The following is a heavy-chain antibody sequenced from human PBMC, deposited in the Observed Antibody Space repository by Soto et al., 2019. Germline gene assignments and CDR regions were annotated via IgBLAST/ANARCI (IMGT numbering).Heavy chain of an antibody. CDR1: GGSISSYY. D-gene: IGHD6-6*01. V-gene: IGHV4-59*01. CDR3: AREYSSSSGLDY. Sequence: PSETLSLTCTVSGGSISSYYWSWIRQPPGKGLEWIGYIYYSGSTNYNPSLKSRVTISVDTSKNQFSLKLSSVTAADTAVYYCAREYSSSSGLDYWGQGTLVTVSS. CDR2: IYYSGST. J-gene: IGHJ4*02.